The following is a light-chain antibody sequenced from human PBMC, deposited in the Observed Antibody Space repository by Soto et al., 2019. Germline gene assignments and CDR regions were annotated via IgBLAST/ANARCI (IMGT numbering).Light chain of an antibody. CDR3: SSYTSITTLV. CDR2: EVS. V-gene: IGLV2-14*01. CDR1: SSDVGGYNC. J-gene: IGLJ2*01. Sequence: QSALTQPASVSGSPGQSITISCTGTSSDVGGYNCVSWYQQHPGKAPKLMIYEVSNRPSGVSNRFSGSKSGNTASLTISGLQAEDEADYYCSSYTSITTLVFGGGTKLTVL.